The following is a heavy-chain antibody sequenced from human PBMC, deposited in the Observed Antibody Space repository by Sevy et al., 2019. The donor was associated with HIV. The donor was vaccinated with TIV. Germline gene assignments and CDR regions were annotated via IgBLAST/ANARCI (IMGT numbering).Heavy chain of an antibody. CDR3: AKDFTGYNGMDV. J-gene: IGHJ6*02. D-gene: IGHD3-9*01. CDR2: ISSHGRDK. Sequence: GGSLRLSCVVSGIIFTSSGMHWVRQAPGKGLEWVAVISSHGRDKFYADSVKGRFTISRDNSKNILYLQMNGLRIEDTAVYYCAKDFTGYNGMDVWGQGTMVTVSS. V-gene: IGHV3-30*18. CDR1: GIIFTSSG.